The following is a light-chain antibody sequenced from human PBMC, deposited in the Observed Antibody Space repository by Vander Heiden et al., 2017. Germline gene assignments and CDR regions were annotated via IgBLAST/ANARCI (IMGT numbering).Light chain of an antibody. CDR2: KAS. Sequence: DTQMTQSPSTLSAAVGGRVTITCRASQSISSWLAWYQQKPGKAPKLLIYKASSLESGVPSRFSGSGSGTEFTLTISSLQPDDFATYYCQQYSSYWTFGQGTKVEIK. CDR1: QSISSW. J-gene: IGKJ1*01. V-gene: IGKV1-5*03. CDR3: QQYSSYWT.